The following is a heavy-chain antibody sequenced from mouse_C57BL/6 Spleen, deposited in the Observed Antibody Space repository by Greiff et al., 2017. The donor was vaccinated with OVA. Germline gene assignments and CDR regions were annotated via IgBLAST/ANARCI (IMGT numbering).Heavy chain of an antibody. J-gene: IGHJ1*03. CDR2: IHPNSGST. V-gene: IGHV1-64*01. CDR3: ARPTVVAHWYFDV. D-gene: IGHD1-1*01. Sequence: QVQLKQPGAELVKPGASVKLSCKASGYTFTSYWMHWVKQRPGQGLEWIGMIHPNSGSTNYNEKFKSKATLTVDKSSSTAYMQLSSLTSEDSAVYYCARPTVVAHWYFDVWGTGTTVTVSS. CDR1: GYTFTSYW.